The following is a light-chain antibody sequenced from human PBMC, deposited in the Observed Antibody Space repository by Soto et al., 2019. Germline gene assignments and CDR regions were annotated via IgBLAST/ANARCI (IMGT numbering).Light chain of an antibody. CDR1: QSLLHSNGYNY. CDR3: MQALQTPT. Sequence: EIVMTQSPLSLPVTPGEPASISCRSSQSLLHSNGYNYLDWYLQKPGQSPQLLIYLGSNRASGVPDRFSGSGTGIDFTLKISGVEAEDVGVYYCMQALQTPTFGGGTKVDIK. J-gene: IGKJ4*02. CDR2: LGS. V-gene: IGKV2-28*01.